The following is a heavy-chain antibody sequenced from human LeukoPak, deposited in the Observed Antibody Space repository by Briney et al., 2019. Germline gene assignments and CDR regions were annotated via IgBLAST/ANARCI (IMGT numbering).Heavy chain of an antibody. J-gene: IGHJ6*02. CDR1: GGSISSYY. Sequence: PSETLSLTCTVSGGSISSYYWSWIRRPPGKGLEWSGYIYYSGSTNYNPSLKSRVTISVDTSKNQFSLKLSSVTAADTAVYYCARQRYDFWSGSQSLAVWGQGTTVTVSS. V-gene: IGHV4-59*08. CDR2: IYYSGST. CDR3: ARQRYDFWSGSQSLAV. D-gene: IGHD3-3*01.